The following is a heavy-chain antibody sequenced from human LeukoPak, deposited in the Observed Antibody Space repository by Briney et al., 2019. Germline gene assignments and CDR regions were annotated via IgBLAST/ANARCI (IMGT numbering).Heavy chain of an antibody. CDR3: ARRSSAPTNYFDY. CDR1: GFSFSTYA. Sequence: GGSLSLSCAASGFSFSTYAMNWVRQAPGKGLEYVSTISGNGGTTYYANSVKGRFTISRDNSKNTLYLQMGSLRPEDTAVYFCARRSSAPTNYFDYWGQGTLVTVSS. V-gene: IGHV3-64*01. J-gene: IGHJ4*02. CDR2: ISGNGGTT. D-gene: IGHD5-12*01.